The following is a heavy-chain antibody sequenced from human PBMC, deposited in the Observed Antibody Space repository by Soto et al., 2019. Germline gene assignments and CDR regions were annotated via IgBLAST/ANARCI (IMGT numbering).Heavy chain of an antibody. CDR3: AKPTDTAMGGVGYYGMDV. D-gene: IGHD5-18*01. J-gene: IGHJ6*02. Sequence: GGSLRLSCAASVLTFSSYAMSWVRQAPGKGLEWVSAISGSGGSTYYADSVKGRFTISRDNSKNTLYLQMNSLRAEDTAVYYCAKPTDTAMGGVGYYGMDVWGQGTTVTVSS. V-gene: IGHV3-23*01. CDR1: VLTFSSYA. CDR2: ISGSGGST.